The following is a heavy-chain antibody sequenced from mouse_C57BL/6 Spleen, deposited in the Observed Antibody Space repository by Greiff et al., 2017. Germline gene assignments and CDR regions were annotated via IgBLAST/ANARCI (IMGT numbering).Heavy chain of an antibody. V-gene: IGHV2-2*01. J-gene: IGHJ4*01. CDR1: GSSLPSSG. Sequence: QVQLNDSGPGLLQLSQSLSITCTLPGSSLPSSGVHWVRQSPGKGLEWLGVLWRGGSTDYNAAFISRLNLSQDKSKSQVFIKMNSLQADDTAVYYCAILYDGEAMDYWGQGTSVTVSS. CDR3: AILYDGEAMDY. D-gene: IGHD2-14*01. CDR2: LWRGGST.